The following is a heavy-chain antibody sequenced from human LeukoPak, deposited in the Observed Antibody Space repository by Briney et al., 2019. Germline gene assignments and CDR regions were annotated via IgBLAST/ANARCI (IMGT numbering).Heavy chain of an antibody. Sequence: GASVKVSCTASGGTFSSYAISWVRQAPGQGLAWMGRIIPILGIANYAQKFQGRVTITADKSTSTAYMELSSLRSEDTAVYYCARDSPDLLGITENFDIWGQGTMVTVSS. J-gene: IGHJ3*02. V-gene: IGHV1-69*04. CDR2: IIPILGIA. D-gene: IGHD1-20*01. CDR3: ARDSPDLLGITENFDI. CDR1: GGTFSSYA.